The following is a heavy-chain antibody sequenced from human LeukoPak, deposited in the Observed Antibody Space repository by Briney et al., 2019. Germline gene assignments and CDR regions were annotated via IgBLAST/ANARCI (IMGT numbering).Heavy chain of an antibody. V-gene: IGHV1-69*02. Sequence: ASVKVSCKASGGTFSSYTISWVRQAPGQGLEWMGRIIPILGIANYAQKFQGRVTITADKSTSTAYMELSSLRSEDTAVYYCARYPCSGGSSYSIIDYWGQGTLVTVSS. J-gene: IGHJ4*02. CDR1: GGTFSSYT. CDR3: ARYPCSGGSSYSIIDY. CDR2: IIPILGIA. D-gene: IGHD2-15*01.